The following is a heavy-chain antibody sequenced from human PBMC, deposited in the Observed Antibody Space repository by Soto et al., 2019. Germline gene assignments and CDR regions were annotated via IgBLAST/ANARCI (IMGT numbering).Heavy chain of an antibody. V-gene: IGHV4-34*01. D-gene: IGHD3-10*01. CDR1: GGSFSGYY. J-gene: IGHJ6*02. CDR3: ARTRLVRGVIIDVYYGMDV. Sequence: SETLSLTCAVYGGSFSGYYWSWIRQPPGKGLEWIGEINHSGSTNYNPSLKSRVTISVDTSKNQFSLKLSSVTAADTAVYYCARTRLVRGVIIDVYYGMDVWGQGTTVTVSS. CDR2: INHSGST.